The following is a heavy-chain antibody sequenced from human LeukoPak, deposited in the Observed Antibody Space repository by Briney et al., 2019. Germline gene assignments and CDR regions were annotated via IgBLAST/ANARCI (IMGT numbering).Heavy chain of an antibody. V-gene: IGHV4-4*07. D-gene: IGHD1-26*01. J-gene: IGHJ6*03. CDR2: IQTSGST. CDR3: ARAGLGRAYYYYYYMDV. Sequence: SETLSLTCTVSGGSISSHYWNWIRQPAGKGLEWIGRIQTSGSTNYNPSLKSRITMSVDRSKNQFSLKLSSVTAADTAVYYCARAGLGRAYYYYYYMDVWGKGTTVTVSS. CDR1: GGSISSHY.